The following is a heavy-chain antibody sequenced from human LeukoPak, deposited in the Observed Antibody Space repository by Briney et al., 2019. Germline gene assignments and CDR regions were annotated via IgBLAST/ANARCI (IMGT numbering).Heavy chain of an antibody. J-gene: IGHJ3*02. Sequence: PGGSLRLSCAASGFTFSSYEMNWVRQAPGKGLEWVSYISSSGSTIYYADSVKGRFTISSDHAKRSINLQMSSLRVEDTAVYYCASSKRGTYRFDAYDIWGQGTMVTVSS. CDR2: ISSSGSTI. CDR1: GFTFSSYE. V-gene: IGHV3-48*03. D-gene: IGHD3-16*02. CDR3: ASSKRGTYRFDAYDI.